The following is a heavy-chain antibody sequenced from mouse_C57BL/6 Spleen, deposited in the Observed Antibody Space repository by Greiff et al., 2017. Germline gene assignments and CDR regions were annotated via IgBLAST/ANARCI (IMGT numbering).Heavy chain of an antibody. CDR1: GFSLTSYA. V-gene: IGHV2-9-1*01. CDR3: ARTYYYGSEPYYYAMDY. J-gene: IGHJ4*01. D-gene: IGHD1-1*01. CDR2: IWTGGGT. Sequence: VQLQESGPGLVAPSQSLSITCTVSGFSLTSYAISWVRQPPGKGLEWLGVIWTGGGTNYNSAPKSRLSISKDNSKSQVFLKMNSLQTDDTARYYCARTYYYGSEPYYYAMDYWGQGTSVTVSS.